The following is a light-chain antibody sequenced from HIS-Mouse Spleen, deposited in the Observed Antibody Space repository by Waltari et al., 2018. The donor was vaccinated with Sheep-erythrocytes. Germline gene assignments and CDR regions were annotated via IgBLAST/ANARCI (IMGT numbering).Light chain of an antibody. CDR3: CSYAGSYNHV. Sequence: QSALTQPRSVSGSPGQSVTISCTGTSSDVGGYNYVSWYQQHLGKAPKLMIYDVSKRPSGLPDRFSGSKSGNTASLTISGLQAEDEADYYCCSYAGSYNHVFATGTKVTVL. CDR1: SSDVGGYNY. V-gene: IGLV2-11*01. J-gene: IGLJ1*01. CDR2: DVS.